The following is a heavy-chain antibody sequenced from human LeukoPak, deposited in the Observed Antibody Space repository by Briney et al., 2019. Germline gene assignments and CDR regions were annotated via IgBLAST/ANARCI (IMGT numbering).Heavy chain of an antibody. CDR3: ARDRGLRYFDWLLEP. V-gene: IGHV3-30*04. Sequence: GGSLRLSCAASGFTFSSYAMHWVRQAPGKGLEWVAVISYDGSNKYYADSVKGRFTISRDNSKNTLYLQMNSLRAEDTDVYYCARDRGLRYFDWLLEPWGQGTLVTVSS. D-gene: IGHD3-9*01. J-gene: IGHJ4*02. CDR2: ISYDGSNK. CDR1: GFTFSSYA.